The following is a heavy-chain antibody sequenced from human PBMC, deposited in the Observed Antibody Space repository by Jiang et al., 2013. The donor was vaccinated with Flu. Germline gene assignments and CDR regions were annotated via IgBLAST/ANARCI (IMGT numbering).Heavy chain of an antibody. CDR1: GYTFTGYY. J-gene: IGHJ4*03. D-gene: IGHD3-22*01. V-gene: IGHV1-2*02. CDR2: INPNSGGT. CDR3: ARAIGYYDSSGYLYYFDY. Sequence: VQLVESGAEVKKPGASVKVSCKASGYTFTGYYMHWVRQAPGQGLEWMGWINPNSGGTNYAQKFQGRVTMTRDTSISTAYMELSRLRSDDTAVYYCARAIGYYDSSGYLYYFDYVGPGTLVHRLL.